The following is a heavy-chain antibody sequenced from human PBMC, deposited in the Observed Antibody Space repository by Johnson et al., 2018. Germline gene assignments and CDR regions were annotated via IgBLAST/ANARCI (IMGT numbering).Heavy chain of an antibody. CDR3: TRERLKTHDAFDI. V-gene: IGHV3-49*03. CDR1: GFTFGDYA. CDR2: IRSKAYGGTT. J-gene: IGHJ3*02. Sequence: EVPLVETGGGLVQPGRSLRLSCTASGFTFGDYAMSWFRQAPGKGLEWVGFIRSKAYGGTTEYAASVKGRFTISRDDSKSIAYLQMNSLKTEDTAVYYCTRERLKTHDAFDIWGQGTMVPVSS. D-gene: IGHD1-1*01.